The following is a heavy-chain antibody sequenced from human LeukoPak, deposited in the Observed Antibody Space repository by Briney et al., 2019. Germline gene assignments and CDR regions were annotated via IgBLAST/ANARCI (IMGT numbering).Heavy chain of an antibody. CDR1: GFTVSSNY. Sequence: GGSLRLSCAASGFTVSSNYMSWVRQAPGKGLEWVSVIYSGGSTYYADSVKGRFTISRDNSKNTLYLQMNSLRAEDTAVYYCARDMGVYALDYWGQGTLATVSS. V-gene: IGHV3-53*01. CDR3: ARDMGVYALDY. J-gene: IGHJ4*02. CDR2: IYSGGST. D-gene: IGHD2-8*02.